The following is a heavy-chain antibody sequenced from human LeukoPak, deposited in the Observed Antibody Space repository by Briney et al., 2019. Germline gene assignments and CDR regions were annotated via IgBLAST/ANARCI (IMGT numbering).Heavy chain of an antibody. V-gene: IGHV3-23*01. Sequence: GGSLRLSCAASGFTFSSYAMSWVRQAPGKGLEWVSSISGSDGSTYYADSVKGRITISRDNSKNTLYLQMNSLRAEDTAVYYCARPSGPAAFDIWGQGTVVTVSS. J-gene: IGHJ3*02. CDR2: ISGSDGST. CDR3: ARPSGPAAFDI. CDR1: GFTFSSYA.